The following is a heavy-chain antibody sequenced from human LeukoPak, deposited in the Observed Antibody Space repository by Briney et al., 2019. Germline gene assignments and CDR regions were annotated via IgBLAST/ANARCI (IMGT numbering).Heavy chain of an antibody. J-gene: IGHJ4*02. V-gene: IGHV3-23*01. CDR2: ISGSGGST. CDR3: ARDLGSSWAYYFDY. CDR1: GFTFSSYA. D-gene: IGHD6-13*01. Sequence: GGSLRLSCAASGFTFSSYAMSWVRQAPGKGLEWVSAISGSGGSTYYADSVKGRFTISRDNAKNSLYLQMNSLRAEDTAVYYCARDLGSSWAYYFDYWGQGTLVTVSS.